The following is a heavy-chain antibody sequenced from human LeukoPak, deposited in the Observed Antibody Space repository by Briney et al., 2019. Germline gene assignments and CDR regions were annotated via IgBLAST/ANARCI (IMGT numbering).Heavy chain of an antibody. V-gene: IGHV1-46*01. CDR3: ARAPGYGAAYYFDY. Sequence: ASVKVSCKASGYILSSYYMHWVRQAPGQGLEWLGIINPSGGDTKYAQKFQGRVTMTRDKSTSTVYMELSSLRAEDTAVYYCARAPGYGAAYYFDYWGQGTLVTVSS. CDR2: INPSGGDT. J-gene: IGHJ4*02. D-gene: IGHD1-1*01. CDR1: GYILSSYY.